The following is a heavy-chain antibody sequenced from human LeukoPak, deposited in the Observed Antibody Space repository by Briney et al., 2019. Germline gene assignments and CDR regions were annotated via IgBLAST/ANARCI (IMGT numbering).Heavy chain of an antibody. D-gene: IGHD3-22*01. Sequence: PGGSLRRSCAASGFTFSSYGMHWVRQAPGKGLEWVAVIWYDGSNKYYADSVKGRFTISRDNSKNTLYLQMNSLRAEDTAVYYCAGTYYYDSSGAYPFDYWGQGTLVTVSS. V-gene: IGHV3-33*01. CDR1: GFTFSSYG. J-gene: IGHJ4*02. CDR2: IWYDGSNK. CDR3: AGTYYYDSSGAYPFDY.